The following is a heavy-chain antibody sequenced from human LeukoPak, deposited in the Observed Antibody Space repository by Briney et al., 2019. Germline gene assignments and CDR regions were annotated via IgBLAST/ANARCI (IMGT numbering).Heavy chain of an antibody. V-gene: IGHV4-34*01. D-gene: IGHD3-22*01. CDR2: INHSGST. J-gene: IGHJ2*01. CDR3: ARGGRSWLLLKRYFDL. CDR1: GGSFSGCY. Sequence: NPSETLSLTCAVYGGSFSGCYWNWIRQPPGKGLEWIGEINHSGSTNYNPSLKSRVTISVDTSKNQFSLNLSSVTAADTAVYYCARGGRSWLLLKRYFDLWGRGTLVTVSS.